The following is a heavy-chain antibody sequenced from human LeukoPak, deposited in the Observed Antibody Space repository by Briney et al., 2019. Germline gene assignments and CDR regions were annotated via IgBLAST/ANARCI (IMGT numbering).Heavy chain of an antibody. Sequence: SQTLSLTCAISGDSVSSNSAAWNWIRQSPSRGLEWLGRTYYRSKWYNDYAVSVKSRITINPDTSKNQLSLQLNSVTPEDTAVYYCAHQEVGEGYNWFDPWGQGTLVTVSS. CDR3: AHQEVGEGYNWFDP. CDR2: TYYRSKWYN. J-gene: IGHJ5*02. V-gene: IGHV6-1*01. CDR1: GDSVSSNSAA. D-gene: IGHD3-10*01.